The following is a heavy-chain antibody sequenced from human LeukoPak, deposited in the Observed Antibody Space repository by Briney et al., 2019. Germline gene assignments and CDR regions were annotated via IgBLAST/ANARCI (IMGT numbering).Heavy chain of an antibody. CDR3: ARRDDYGDFLNWFDP. Sequence: SETLSLTCTVSGGSISSSSYYWGWIRQPPGKGLEGIGSIYYSGSTYYNPSLKSRVTISVDTSKNQFSLKLSSVTAADTAVYYCARRDDYGDFLNWFDPWGQGTLVTVSS. D-gene: IGHD4-17*01. J-gene: IGHJ5*02. CDR2: IYYSGST. V-gene: IGHV4-39*01. CDR1: GGSISSSSYY.